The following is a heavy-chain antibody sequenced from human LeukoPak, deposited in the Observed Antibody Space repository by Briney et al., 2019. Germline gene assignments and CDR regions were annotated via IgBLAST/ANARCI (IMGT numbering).Heavy chain of an antibody. Sequence: GASVKVSCEASGYTFTSYDINWVRQATGQGLEWMGWMNPNSGNTGYAQKFQGRVTMTRNTSISTAYMELSSLRSEDTAVYYCASHRRDGSGSYVGGDSSGYSLDYWGQGTLVTVSS. CDR2: MNPNSGNT. D-gene: IGHD3-10*01. CDR3: ASHRRDGSGSYVGGDSSGYSLDY. J-gene: IGHJ4*02. CDR1: GYTFTSYD. V-gene: IGHV1-8*01.